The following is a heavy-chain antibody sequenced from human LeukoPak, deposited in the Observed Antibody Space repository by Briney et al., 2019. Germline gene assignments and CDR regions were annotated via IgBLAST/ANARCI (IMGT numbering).Heavy chain of an antibody. CDR1: GGSISSGAYC. D-gene: IGHD3-22*01. CDR2: IYDSGST. V-gene: IGHV4-30-4*01. CDR3: ASLIYDSSRSKSAYFPH. J-gene: IGHJ1*01. Sequence: PSQTLSLTCTVSGGSISSGAYCWGWIRQPPGKGLEWIGYIYDSGSTYYHPSLNSPLTTSVHTSKHQFSLKLPSVTPADTAVYYCASLIYDSSRSKSAYFPHWGQGPLVTVSS.